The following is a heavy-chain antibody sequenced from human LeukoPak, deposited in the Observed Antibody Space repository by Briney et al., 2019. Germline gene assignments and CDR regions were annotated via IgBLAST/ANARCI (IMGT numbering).Heavy chain of an antibody. CDR1: GYTFTDYY. Sequence: EASVKVSFKASGYTFTDYYMHWVRQAPGGALEWMGGFDPEDGETVYAPKFQGRVTMTEDTSADTAYMELSSLRSEDTAVYYCTTCLNGAGQPVAIYYYGMDVWGQGTTVTVSS. J-gene: IGHJ6*02. D-gene: IGHD2-2*01. CDR2: FDPEDGET. V-gene: IGHV1-24*01. CDR3: TTCLNGAGQPVAIYYYGMDV.